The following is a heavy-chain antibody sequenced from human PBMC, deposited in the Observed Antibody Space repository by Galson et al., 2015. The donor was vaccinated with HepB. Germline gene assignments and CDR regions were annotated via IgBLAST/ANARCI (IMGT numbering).Heavy chain of an antibody. CDR3: ASSGWYGVEYYFDH. D-gene: IGHD6-19*01. Sequence: SLRLSCAASGLSFSDFYMSWIRQAPGQGLEWVSQISGSSSHTKYADSVKGRFTISRDNAKKSLYLQINSLRGEDNAVYYCASSGWYGVEYYFDHWGQGTPVTVSS. CDR2: ISGSSSHT. J-gene: IGHJ4*02. V-gene: IGHV3-11*03. CDR1: GLSFSDFY.